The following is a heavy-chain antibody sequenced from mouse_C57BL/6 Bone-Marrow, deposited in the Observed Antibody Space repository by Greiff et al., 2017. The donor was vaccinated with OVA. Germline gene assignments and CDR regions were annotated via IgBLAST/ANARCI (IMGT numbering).Heavy chain of an antibody. Sequence: VQLQQPGAELVKPGASVKLSCKASGYTFTSYWMDWVKQRPGQGLEWIGRIEPNSGGTKYNEKFKSKATLTADKPSRPAYMQLSSLNTEDSAVFNCAKSRTWYYFDYWGQGTPLTVSS. J-gene: IGHJ2*01. CDR1: GYTFTSYW. CDR2: IEPNSGGT. V-gene: IGHV1-72*01. CDR3: AKSRTWYYFDY.